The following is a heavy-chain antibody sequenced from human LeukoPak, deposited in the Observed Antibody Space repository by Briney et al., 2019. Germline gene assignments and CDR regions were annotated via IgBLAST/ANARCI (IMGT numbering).Heavy chain of an antibody. CDR2: ISYDGSNK. V-gene: IGHV3-30*04. D-gene: IGHD3-16*02. CDR3: ARAYLRLGELSALDY. J-gene: IGHJ4*02. Sequence: PGGSLRLSCAASGFTISSYAMHWVRQAPGKGLEWVAVISYDGSNKYYADSVKGRFTISRDNSKNTLYLQMNSLRAEDTAVYYCARAYLRLGELSALDYWGQGTLVTVSS. CDR1: GFTISSYA.